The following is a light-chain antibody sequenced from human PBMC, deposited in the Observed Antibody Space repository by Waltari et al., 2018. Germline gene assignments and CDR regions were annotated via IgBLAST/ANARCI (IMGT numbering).Light chain of an antibody. CDR3: QHYGSSPPLYP. CDR2: GTS. Sequence: EIVLTQAPGTLSWSPGDRATLSCRASQSTSTSPLAWYQQKPGQPPRLLIYGTSTRATGTPDRFSGSVYATDFTLAISRLEPEDFAVYYCQHYGSSPPLYPLGQGTTLAIK. CDR1: QSTSTSP. J-gene: IGKJ2*01. V-gene: IGKV3-20*01.